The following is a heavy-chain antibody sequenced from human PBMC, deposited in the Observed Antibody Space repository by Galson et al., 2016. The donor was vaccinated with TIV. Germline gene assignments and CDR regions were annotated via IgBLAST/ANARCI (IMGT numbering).Heavy chain of an antibody. CDR2: IIRIFGTV. CDR1: GDTLTSYA. Sequence: CKASGDTLTSYAVSWVRQAPGQGLEWMGEIIRIFGTVNYAQKFQGRVTITTDESTSAVYMELSSLRSEDTAVYYCARGCGSYSCYLDVWGKGTTVTVSS. CDR3: ARGCGSYSCYLDV. D-gene: IGHD1-26*01. V-gene: IGHV1-69*05. J-gene: IGHJ6*03.